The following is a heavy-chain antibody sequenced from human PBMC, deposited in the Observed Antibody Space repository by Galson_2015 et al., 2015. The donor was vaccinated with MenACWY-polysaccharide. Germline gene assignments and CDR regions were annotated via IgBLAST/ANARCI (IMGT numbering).Heavy chain of an antibody. CDR1: GFNFGDYG. CDR3: TRFSSYFHDNSGSFYAFDI. J-gene: IGHJ3*02. CDR2: IRSKAYGGTP. V-gene: IGHV3-49*03. Sequence: SLRLSCAASGFNFGDYGVIWIRQAPGKGLEWISLIRSKAYGGTPESAASVKGRFTMSRDDSKRIAYLQMNSLNTGDTAVCYCTRFSSYFHDNSGSFYAFDIWGRGRTVTVS. D-gene: IGHD3-22*01.